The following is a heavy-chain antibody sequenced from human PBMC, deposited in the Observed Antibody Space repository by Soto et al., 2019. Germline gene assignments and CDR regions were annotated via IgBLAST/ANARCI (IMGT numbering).Heavy chain of an antibody. J-gene: IGHJ4*02. CDR1: GGSISSGGYY. V-gene: IGHV4-31*03. D-gene: IGHD3-22*01. Sequence: SETLSLTCTVSGGSISSGGYYWSWIRQHPGKGLEWIGYIYYSGSTYYNPSLKSRVTISVDTSKNQFSLKLSSVTAADTAVYYCARGTRAYDSSGYYYFDYWGQGTLVTVSS. CDR2: IYYSGST. CDR3: ARGTRAYDSSGYYYFDY.